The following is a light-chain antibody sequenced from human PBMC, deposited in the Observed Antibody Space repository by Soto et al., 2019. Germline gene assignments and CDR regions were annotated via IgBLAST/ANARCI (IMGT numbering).Light chain of an antibody. CDR3: MQALQTPWT. CDR2: LGS. Sequence: DIVMPQSPLSLPVTPGEPASISCRSSQSLLHSNGYNSLDWYLQKPGQSPQLLIYLGSNRASGVPDRFSGSGSGTDFTLKISRVEAEDVGVYYCMQALQTPWTFGQGTKLEIK. J-gene: IGKJ2*02. CDR1: QSLLHSNGYNS. V-gene: IGKV2-28*01.